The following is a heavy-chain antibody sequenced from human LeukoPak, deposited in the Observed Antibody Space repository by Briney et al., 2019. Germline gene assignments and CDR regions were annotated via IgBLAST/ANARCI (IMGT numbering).Heavy chain of an antibody. D-gene: IGHD4-17*01. V-gene: IGHV1-2*02. CDR2: IRPNSGDT. CDR1: GYTFTYYF. Sequence: ASVKVSCKASGYTFTYYFIHWVRQAPGQGLEWMGWIRPNSGDTHYAQRFQGRVTMTRDTSVSTAHMELSSLRSDDTAIYYCARSYGHNSKYFDFWGQGTLVTVSS. CDR3: ARSYGHNSKYFDF. J-gene: IGHJ4*02.